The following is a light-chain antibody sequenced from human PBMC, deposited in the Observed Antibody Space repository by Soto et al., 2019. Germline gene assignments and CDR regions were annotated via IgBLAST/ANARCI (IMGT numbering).Light chain of an antibody. V-gene: IGKV3-20*01. CDR1: QSVRSSF. CDR2: GAS. J-gene: IGKJ1*01. CDR3: QQYCRSPWT. Sequence: ETVLTQSPGTLSLSPGERATLSCRASQSVRSSFLAWYQQKPGQAPRLLIYGASSRATGIQDRFSGSGSGTDFTLTISRLEPADLGVYYCQQYCRSPWTFGQGTNVEIK.